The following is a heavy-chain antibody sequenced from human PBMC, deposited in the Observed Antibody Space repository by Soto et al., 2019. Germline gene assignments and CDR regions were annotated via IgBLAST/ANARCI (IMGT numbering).Heavy chain of an antibody. CDR2: SHHSGIT. V-gene: IGHV4-4*02. CDR1: GGSISSSNW. Sequence: QVQLQESGPGLVKPSGTLSLTCAVSGGSISSSNWWTWVRQSPGKGLEWIGESHHSGITNYNPSLKGRVTISLDIPKNQFSLRLTSVTAADTALYYCARCAYGSFTFGLDVWGQGTTVAVSS. D-gene: IGHD3-10*01. CDR3: ARCAYGSFTFGLDV. J-gene: IGHJ6*02.